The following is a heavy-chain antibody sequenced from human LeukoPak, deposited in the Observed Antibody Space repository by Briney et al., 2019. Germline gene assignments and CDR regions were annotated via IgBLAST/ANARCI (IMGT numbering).Heavy chain of an antibody. CDR1: GITLSNYG. J-gene: IGHJ4*02. V-gene: IGHV3-23*01. D-gene: IGHD3-22*01. CDR3: AGDSSGYYASGY. Sequence: GGSLRLSCAVSGITLSNYGMSWVRQAPGKGLEWVAGISDSGGRTNYADSVKGRFTISRDNAKNSLYLQMNSLRAEDTAVYYCAGDSSGYYASGYWGQGTLVTVSS. CDR2: ISDSGGRT.